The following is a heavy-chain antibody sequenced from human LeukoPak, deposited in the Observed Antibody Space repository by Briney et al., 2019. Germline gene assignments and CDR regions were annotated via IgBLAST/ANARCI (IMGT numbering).Heavy chain of an antibody. CDR2: IYTSGST. CDR3: ARDAYYDSSGYYPPSYDAFDI. V-gene: IGHV4-4*07. J-gene: IGHJ3*02. CDR1: GGPISSYY. D-gene: IGHD3-22*01. Sequence: SETLSLTCTVSGGPISSYYWSWTRQPAGKGLEWIGRIYTSGSTNYNPSLKSRVTMSVDTSKNQFSLKLSSVTAADTAVYYCARDAYYDSSGYYPPSYDAFDIWGQGTMVTVSS.